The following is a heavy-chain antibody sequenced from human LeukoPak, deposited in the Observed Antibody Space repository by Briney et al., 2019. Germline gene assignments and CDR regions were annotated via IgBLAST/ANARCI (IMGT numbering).Heavy chain of an antibody. V-gene: IGHV4-59*01. CDR2: ISYSGST. CDR1: GGSISNYY. J-gene: IGHJ4*02. D-gene: IGHD4/OR15-4a*01. CDR3: ARDYGASAA. Sequence: SETLSLTCTVSGGSISNYYWTWIRQPPGKGLEWIGCISYSGSTNYHPSLKSRVTISLDASKNQLSLKLSSVTAADTAVYYCARDYGASAAWGQGTLVTVSS.